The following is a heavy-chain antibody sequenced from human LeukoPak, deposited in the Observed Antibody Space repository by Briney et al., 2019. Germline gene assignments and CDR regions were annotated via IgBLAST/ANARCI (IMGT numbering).Heavy chain of an antibody. V-gene: IGHV3-53*01. CDR3: ARYCSDISCYSFDV. CDR2: IYTGGST. Sequence: GGSLRLSCAASGFTVSSDYMSWVRQAPGRGLEWVSVIYTGGSTYYADSVKGRFTISRDNSKNTLCLQMNSLRAEDTAVYYCARYCSDISCYSFDVWGQGTMVTVSS. D-gene: IGHD2-2*01. J-gene: IGHJ3*01. CDR1: GFTVSSDY.